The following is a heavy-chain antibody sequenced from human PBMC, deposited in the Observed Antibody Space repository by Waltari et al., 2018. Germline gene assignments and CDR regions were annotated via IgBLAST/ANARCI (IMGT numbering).Heavy chain of an antibody. CDR2: IIPMDGVT. D-gene: IGHD4-17*01. Sequence: QVQLVQSGAEVKEPGSSVKVSCKASRGTFSIYGITWLRQAPGQGLEWMGRIIPMDGVTNCALTFQGRVTISADKSTYTAYMDLSSLTSEDTAVYCCARDLGTTVTEPYFDSWGQGTLVTVSS. J-gene: IGHJ4*02. V-gene: IGHV1-69*09. CDR3: ARDLGTTVTEPYFDS. CDR1: RGTFSIYG.